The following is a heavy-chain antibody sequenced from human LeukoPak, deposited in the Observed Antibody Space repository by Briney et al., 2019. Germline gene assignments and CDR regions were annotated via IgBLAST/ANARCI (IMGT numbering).Heavy chain of an antibody. V-gene: IGHV3-7*03. CDR2: IKKDGSEK. J-gene: IGHJ4*02. CDR3: ATIYCSGGSCYYFDY. Sequence: GGSLRLSCAASGITFSNYWMSWVRQAPGKGLEWVASIKKDGSEKYYVDSVKGRFTISRDNAKNSLYLQMNSLRAEDTAVYYCATIYCSGGSCYYFDYWGQGTLVTVSS. CDR1: GITFSNYW. D-gene: IGHD2-15*01.